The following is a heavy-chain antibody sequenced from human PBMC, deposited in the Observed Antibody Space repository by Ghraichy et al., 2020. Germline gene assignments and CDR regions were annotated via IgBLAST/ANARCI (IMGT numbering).Heavy chain of an antibody. CDR1: GFTFRSHW. V-gene: IGHV3-7*03. D-gene: IGHD2-15*01. CDR3: VRDWAAHQVVFDQ. CDR2: INLEGSEK. J-gene: IGHJ4*02. Sequence: GESLNISCAASGFTFRSHWMSLVRPAPGKGLEWVANINLEGSEKYYVDSVKGRFSISRDNAQNSLYLQINRLRAEDPAVYYCVRDWAAHQVVFDQWGQGALVTVSS.